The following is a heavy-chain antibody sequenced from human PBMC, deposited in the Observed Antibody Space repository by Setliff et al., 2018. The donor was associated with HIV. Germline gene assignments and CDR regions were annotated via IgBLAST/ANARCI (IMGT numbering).Heavy chain of an antibody. J-gene: IGHJ4*02. CDR3: AAGDSSQYYFDY. Sequence: PGGSLRLSCTASGFTFGDYAMSWVRQAPGKGLEWVAVIWYDGSNKYYADSLKVRFTISRDNSKNTLYLQMNSLRAEDTAVYYCAAGDSSQYYFDYWGQGTLVTVSS. D-gene: IGHD6-13*01. V-gene: IGHV3-33*01. CDR1: GFTFGDYA. CDR2: IWYDGSNK.